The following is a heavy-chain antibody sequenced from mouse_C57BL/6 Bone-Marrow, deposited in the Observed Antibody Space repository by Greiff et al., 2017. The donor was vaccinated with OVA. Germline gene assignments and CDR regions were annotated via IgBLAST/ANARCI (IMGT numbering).Heavy chain of an antibody. CDR2: IDPSDSYT. CDR1: GYTFTSYW. J-gene: IGHJ4*01. Sequence: HVQLQQPGAELVKPGASVKLSCKASGYTFTSYWMQWVKQRPGQGLEWIGEIDPSDSYTNYNQKFKGKATLTVDTSSSTAYMQLSSLTSEDSAVYYCARGPDSSGYEYYAMDYWGQGTSVTVSS. CDR3: ARGPDSSGYEYYAMDY. V-gene: IGHV1-50*01. D-gene: IGHD3-2*02.